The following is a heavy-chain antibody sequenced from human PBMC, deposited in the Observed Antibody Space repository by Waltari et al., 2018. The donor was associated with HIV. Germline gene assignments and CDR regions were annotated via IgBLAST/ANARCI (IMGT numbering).Heavy chain of an antibody. V-gene: IGHV1-18*04. CDR2: INTHSGDA. J-gene: IGHJ4*02. Sequence: VQLLQSGAEVKNPGASVKAPCKASGYTFVSYSLNWVRRAPGRGLEWLGWINTHSGDANYTQSLHDRVTMTIEASTNTAYMELRSLTYDDTALYYCARGTYSDLWGQGTLVSV. CDR3: ARGTYSDL. CDR1: GYTFVSYS. D-gene: IGHD4-17*01.